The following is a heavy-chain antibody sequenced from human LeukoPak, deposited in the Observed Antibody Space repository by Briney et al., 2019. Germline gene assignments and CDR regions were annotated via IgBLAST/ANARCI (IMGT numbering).Heavy chain of an antibody. Sequence: ASVTVSCKASGYTFTSYDINWVRQAPGQGLEWMGWMNPNSGNTGYAQKFQGRVTMTRNTAISTAYMELSSLRSEDTAVYYCALTTASSYYFDYWGQGTLVTVSS. CDR3: ALTTASSYYFDY. J-gene: IGHJ4*02. V-gene: IGHV1-8*01. CDR1: GYTFTSYD. D-gene: IGHD2-21*02. CDR2: MNPNSGNT.